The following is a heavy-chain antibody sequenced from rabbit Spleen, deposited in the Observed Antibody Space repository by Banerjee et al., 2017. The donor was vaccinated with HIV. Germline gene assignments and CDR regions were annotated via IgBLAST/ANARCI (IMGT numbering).Heavy chain of an antibody. V-gene: IGHV1S40*01. CDR3: ARESDGDTGGFDAFDP. CDR2: IAGSSSGFT. Sequence: QSLEESGGDLVKPGASLTLTCTASGFSFSTNDYMCWVRQAPGKGLEWISCIAGSSSGFTYSATWAKGQFTCSKTSSTTVTLQMTSLTVADTATYFCARESDGDTGGFDAFDPWGPGTLVTVS. CDR1: GFSFSTNDY. D-gene: IGHD2-1*01. J-gene: IGHJ2*01.